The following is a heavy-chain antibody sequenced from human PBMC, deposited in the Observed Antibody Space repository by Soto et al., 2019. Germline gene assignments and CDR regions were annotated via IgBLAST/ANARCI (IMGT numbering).Heavy chain of an antibody. V-gene: IGHV1-18*01. Sequence: QVQLVQSGAEVKKPGASVKVSCKASGYTFTSYGISWVRQAPGQGLEWMGWISAYNGNTNYAQKLQGRVTMNTDPSTSTAYMELRSLRSDDTAVYYCARVAARREGPYYYYGMDVWGQGTTVTVSS. CDR2: ISAYNGNT. CDR1: GYTFTSYG. D-gene: IGHD6-6*01. CDR3: ARVAARREGPYYYYGMDV. J-gene: IGHJ6*02.